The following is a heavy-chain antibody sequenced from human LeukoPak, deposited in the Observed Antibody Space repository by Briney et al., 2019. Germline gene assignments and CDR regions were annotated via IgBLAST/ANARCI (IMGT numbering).Heavy chain of an antibody. D-gene: IGHD3-22*01. CDR3: ARDLRSSGYYAFDY. Sequence: GGSLRLSCAASGFTFSSYSMNWVRQAPGKGLEWVSFISSSSSYIYYADSVKGRFTISRDNAKNSLYLQMNRLRAEDTAVYYCARDLRSSGYYAFDYWGQGTLVTVSS. J-gene: IGHJ4*02. V-gene: IGHV3-21*01. CDR2: ISSSSSYI. CDR1: GFTFSSYS.